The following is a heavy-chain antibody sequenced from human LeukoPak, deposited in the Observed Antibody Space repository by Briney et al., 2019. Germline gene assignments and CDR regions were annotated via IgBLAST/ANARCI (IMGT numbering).Heavy chain of an antibody. CDR1: GYTFIGYY. Sequence: ASVKVSCKASGYTFIGYYMHWVRQAPGQGLEWMGWINSNSGGTNYAQKFQGRVTMTRETSISTAYMELNRLTSDDTAVYYCARDFGPLPHDYWGQGTLVTVSS. J-gene: IGHJ4*02. CDR3: ARDFGPLPHDY. CDR2: INSNSGGT. D-gene: IGHD3/OR15-3a*01. V-gene: IGHV1-2*02.